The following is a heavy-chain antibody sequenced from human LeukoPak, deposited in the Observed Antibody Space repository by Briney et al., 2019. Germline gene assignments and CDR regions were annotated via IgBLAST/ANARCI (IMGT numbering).Heavy chain of an antibody. Sequence: PGGSLRLSCAASGFTFSSYAMHWVRQAPGKGLEWVAVISYDGSNKYYADSVKGRFTISRDSSKNTLYLQMNSLRAEDTAVYYCARDGPVVPAATSDYWGQGTLVTVSS. CDR1: GFTFSSYA. D-gene: IGHD2-2*01. J-gene: IGHJ4*02. V-gene: IGHV3-30*04. CDR3: ARDGPVVPAATSDY. CDR2: ISYDGSNK.